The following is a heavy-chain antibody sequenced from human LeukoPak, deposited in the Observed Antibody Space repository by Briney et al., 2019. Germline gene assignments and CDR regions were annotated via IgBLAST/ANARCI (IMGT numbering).Heavy chain of an antibody. CDR1: GFTVSSSD. CDR3: ARDQEY. Sequence: GGSLRLSCAASGFTVSSSDMSWVRQAPGKGLEWVSVIYSGGTTYYADSVKGRFTISRDNSKNTLYLQMSSVRAKDTAVYYCARDQEYWGQGTLVTVSS. CDR2: IYSGGTT. V-gene: IGHV3-53*01. J-gene: IGHJ4*02.